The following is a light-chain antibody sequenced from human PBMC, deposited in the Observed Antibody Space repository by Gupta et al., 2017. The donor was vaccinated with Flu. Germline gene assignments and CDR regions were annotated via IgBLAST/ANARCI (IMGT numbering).Light chain of an antibody. Sequence: QSALTQPASVSGSPGQSITLSCTGTSSDVGSYNLVSWYQQHPGKAPKLMIYEDSKRPSGVSNRFSGSKSGNTASLTISGLQAEDEADYYCCSYAGSRTYVFGTGTKVTVL. CDR1: SSDVGSYNL. J-gene: IGLJ1*01. CDR3: CSYAGSRTYV. V-gene: IGLV2-23*01. CDR2: EDS.